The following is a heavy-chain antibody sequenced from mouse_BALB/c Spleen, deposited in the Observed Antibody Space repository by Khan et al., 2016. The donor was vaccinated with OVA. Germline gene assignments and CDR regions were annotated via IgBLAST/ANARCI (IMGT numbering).Heavy chain of an antibody. Sequence: QVQLQQPGAELAKPGASVKMSCKASGYTFTTYWMHWVKQRPGQGLEWIGYINPTSGYTDYKEKFKDRATLSADKSSSTAYMQLSSLTSEDSAVYYCTRDRIDYWGQGTTLTVSS. CDR1: GYTFTTYW. V-gene: IGHV1-7*01. CDR3: TRDRIDY. CDR2: INPTSGYT. J-gene: IGHJ2*01.